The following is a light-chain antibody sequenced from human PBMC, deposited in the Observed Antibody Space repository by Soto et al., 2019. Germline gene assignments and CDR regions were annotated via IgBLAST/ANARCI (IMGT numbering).Light chain of an antibody. V-gene: IGLV2-14*01. Sequence: QSLLTQPASVSGSPGQSITISCTGTNSDVGGYNYVSWYQQHPGKAPKLMIYEVSNRPSGVSNRFSGSKSGNTASLTISGLQAEDEADYYCSSYTSSSTRVFGGGTKLTVL. CDR3: SSYTSSSTRV. J-gene: IGLJ3*02. CDR1: NSDVGGYNY. CDR2: EVS.